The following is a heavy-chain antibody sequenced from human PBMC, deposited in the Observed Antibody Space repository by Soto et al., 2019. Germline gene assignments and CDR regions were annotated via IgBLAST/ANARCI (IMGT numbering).Heavy chain of an antibody. CDR3: ARGYGDYEYYFDY. Sequence: QVQLVQSGAEVKKPGSSVKVSCKASGGTFSSYTISWVRQAPGQGLEWMGRIIPILGIANYAQKFQGRVTITADKSTSTAYRELSSLRSEDTAVYYCARGYGDYEYYFDYWGQGTLVTVSS. CDR2: IIPILGIA. CDR1: GGTFSSYT. D-gene: IGHD4-17*01. J-gene: IGHJ4*02. V-gene: IGHV1-69*02.